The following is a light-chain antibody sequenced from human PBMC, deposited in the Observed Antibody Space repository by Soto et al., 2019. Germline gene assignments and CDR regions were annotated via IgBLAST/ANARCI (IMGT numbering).Light chain of an antibody. CDR2: DVN. Sequence: QSALTQPRSLSGSPGQSVTISCSGTSSDVGGYNFVSWYQQHPGKAPQLMIYDVNKRPSGVTDRFSGSKSGNTASLTISGLQAEDEADYYCCSYAGSYTWVFGGGTKLTVL. V-gene: IGLV2-11*01. CDR1: SSDVGGYNF. J-gene: IGLJ3*02. CDR3: CSYAGSYTWV.